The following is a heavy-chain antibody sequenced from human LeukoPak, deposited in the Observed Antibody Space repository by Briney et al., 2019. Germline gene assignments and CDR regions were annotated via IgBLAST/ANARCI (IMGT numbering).Heavy chain of an antibody. V-gene: IGHV4-59*01. Sequence: SETLSLTCTVSGGSISSYYWNWIRQPPGKGLEWIGYIYYSGSTNYNPSLKSRVTISVDASKNQFSLKLSSVTAADTAVYYCARGADSSGYYSIFYFDYWGQGTLVTVSS. CDR2: IYYSGST. D-gene: IGHD3-22*01. CDR1: GGSISSYY. CDR3: ARGADSSGYYSIFYFDY. J-gene: IGHJ4*02.